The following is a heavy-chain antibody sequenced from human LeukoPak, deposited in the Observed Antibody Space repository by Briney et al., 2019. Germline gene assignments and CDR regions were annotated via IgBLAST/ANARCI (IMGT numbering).Heavy chain of an antibody. D-gene: IGHD5-24*01. Sequence: GGSLRLSCAASGFTFSSYSMNWVRQAPGKGLEWVSSISSSSSYIYYADSVKGRFTISRDNAKNSLYLQVNSLRAEDTAVYYCARGREIAEGYGMDVWGQGTTVTVSS. CDR2: ISSSSSYI. J-gene: IGHJ6*02. CDR3: ARGREIAEGYGMDV. V-gene: IGHV3-21*01. CDR1: GFTFSSYS.